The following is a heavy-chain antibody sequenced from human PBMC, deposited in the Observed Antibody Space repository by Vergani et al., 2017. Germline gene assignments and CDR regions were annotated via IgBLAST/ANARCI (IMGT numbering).Heavy chain of an antibody. J-gene: IGHJ4*02. V-gene: IGHV1-3*01. CDR1: GYTFTSYA. D-gene: IGHD6-13*01. CDR3: ARGIAAAGTWFDD. CDR2: INAGNGNT. Sequence: QVQLVPSGAEVKKPGASVKVSCKASGYTFTSYAMHWVRQAPGQRLEWMGWINAGNGNTKYSQKFQGRVTITRDTSASTAYMELSSLRSEDTAVYYCARGIAAAGTWFDDWGQGTLVTVSS.